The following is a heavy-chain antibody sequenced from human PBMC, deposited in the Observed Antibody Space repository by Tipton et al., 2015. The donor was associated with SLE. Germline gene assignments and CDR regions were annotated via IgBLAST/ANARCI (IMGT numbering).Heavy chain of an antibody. CDR2: IYYSGST. D-gene: IGHD1-26*01. V-gene: IGHV4-59*01. CDR3: ARDYYMRAFDI. Sequence: LSLTCTVSGGSISSYYWSWIRQPPGKGLEWIGYIYYSGSTNYNPSPKSRVTISVDTSKNQFSLKLSSVTAADTAVYYCARDYYMRAFDIWGQGTMVTVSS. J-gene: IGHJ3*02. CDR1: GGSISSYY.